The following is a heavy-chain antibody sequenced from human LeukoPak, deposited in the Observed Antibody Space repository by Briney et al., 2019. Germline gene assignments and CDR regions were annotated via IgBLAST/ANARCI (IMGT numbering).Heavy chain of an antibody. D-gene: IGHD3-22*01. Sequence: ASVKVSCKASGYTFTDYYMHWVRQAPGQGLEWMGWINPNSGGTNYAQKFQGRVTMTRDTSISAAYMELSRLRSDDTAVYYCARASYYYDSSGYPGYYFDYWGQGTLVTVSS. CDR3: ARASYYYDSSGYPGYYFDY. CDR2: INPNSGGT. V-gene: IGHV1-2*02. J-gene: IGHJ4*02. CDR1: GYTFTDYY.